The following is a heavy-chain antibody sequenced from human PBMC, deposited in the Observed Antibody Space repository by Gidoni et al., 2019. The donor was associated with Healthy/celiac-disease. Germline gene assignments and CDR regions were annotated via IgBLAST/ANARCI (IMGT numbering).Heavy chain of an antibody. CDR1: GGTFSSYA. CDR3: AREMGCVLTPCYWFDP. V-gene: IGHV1-69*06. Sequence: QVQLVQSGAEVKKPGSSVKVPCKASGGTFSSYAISWVRQAPGQGLEWMGGIIPIFGTANYAQKFQGRVTITADKSTSTAYMELSSLRSEDTAVYYCAREMGCVLTPCYWFDPWGQGTLVTVSS. D-gene: IGHD3-16*01. J-gene: IGHJ5*02. CDR2: IIPIFGTA.